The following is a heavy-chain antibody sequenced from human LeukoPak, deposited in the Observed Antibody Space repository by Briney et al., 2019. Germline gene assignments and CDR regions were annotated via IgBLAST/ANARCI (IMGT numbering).Heavy chain of an antibody. V-gene: IGHV4-30-4*08. D-gene: IGHD6-13*01. CDR3: ARDRGRQLVDYFDY. CDR2: IYYSGST. CDR1: GGSSSSGDYY. J-gene: IGHJ4*02. Sequence: SEILSLNCTVSGGSSSSGDYYWSWIRQPPGTALEWIGYIYYSGSTYYNPSLKSRVTISVDTSKNQFSLKLSSVTAADTAVYYCARDRGRQLVDYFDYWGQGTLVTVSS.